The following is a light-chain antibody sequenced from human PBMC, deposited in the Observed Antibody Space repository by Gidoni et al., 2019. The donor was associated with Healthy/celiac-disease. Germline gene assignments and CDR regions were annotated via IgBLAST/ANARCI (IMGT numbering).Light chain of an antibody. J-gene: IGKJ4*01. Sequence: EIILTQSPGTLSVSPGARATLFCRATQPVSGNFLAWYQQKPGQPPSLLIYDTSRRATGVPDRFSGSGSGTDFSLLISRLQTEDSALYYCQQYGASPLTFGGGTRVEI. CDR3: QQYGASPLT. CDR2: DTS. V-gene: IGKV3-20*01. CDR1: QPVSGNF.